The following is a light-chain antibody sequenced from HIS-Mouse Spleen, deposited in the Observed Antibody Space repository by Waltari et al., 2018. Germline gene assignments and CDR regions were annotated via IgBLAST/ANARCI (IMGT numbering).Light chain of an antibody. Sequence: SYELTQPPSVSVSPGQTARITCSGDALPKKYAYWYQQKSGQAPVLVIYEDSKRPSGNPERSHGSSSRTMATLTSSGAKVEDEADHYCYSTDSSGNHRVFGGGTKLTVL. CDR3: YSTDSSGNHRV. CDR2: EDS. CDR1: ALPKKY. V-gene: IGLV3-10*01. J-gene: IGLJ2*01.